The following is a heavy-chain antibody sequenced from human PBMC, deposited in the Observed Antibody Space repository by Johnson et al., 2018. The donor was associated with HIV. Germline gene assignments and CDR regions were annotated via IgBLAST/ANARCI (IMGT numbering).Heavy chain of an antibody. CDR3: ARRFGAAFDI. CDR2: IKQDGSEK. CDR1: GFTFGSYA. Sequence: MQLVESGGGVVQPGRSLRLSCAASGFTFGSYALHWVRQAPGKGLEWVANIKQDGSEKYYVDSVKGRFTISRDNAKNSLYLQMNSLRAEDTAVYYCARRFGAAFDIWGQGTMVTVSS. V-gene: IGHV3-7*01. J-gene: IGHJ3*02. D-gene: IGHD3-16*01.